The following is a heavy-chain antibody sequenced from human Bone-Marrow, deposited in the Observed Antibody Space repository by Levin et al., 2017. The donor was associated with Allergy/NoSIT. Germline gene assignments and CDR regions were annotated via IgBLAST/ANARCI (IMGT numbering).Heavy chain of an antibody. CDR1: GGTFSSYT. Sequence: ASVKVSCKASGGTFSSYTISWVRQAPGQGLEWMGRIIPILGIANYAQKFQGRVTITADKSTSTAYMEMSSLRAEDTAVYYCAGDRNDIMTETNWLDTWGKGTLVTVSS. V-gene: IGHV1-69*04. CDR3: AGDRNDIMTETNWLDT. J-gene: IGHJ5*02. D-gene: IGHD3-9*01. CDR2: IIPILGIA.